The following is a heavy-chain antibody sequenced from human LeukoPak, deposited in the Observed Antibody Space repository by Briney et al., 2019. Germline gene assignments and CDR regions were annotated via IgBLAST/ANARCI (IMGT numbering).Heavy chain of an antibody. CDR1: GXTFSSYS. CDR3: AKAGYGDYNAAFDY. J-gene: IGHJ4*02. Sequence: PGGSLRLSCAASGXTFSSYSMTWVRQAPGKGLEWVSGISGSGGSTYYADSVKGRFTISRDSSKNTLYLQMNSLRAEDTAVYYCAKAGYGDYNAAFDYWGQGTLVTVSS. CDR2: ISGSGGST. V-gene: IGHV3-23*01. D-gene: IGHD4-17*01.